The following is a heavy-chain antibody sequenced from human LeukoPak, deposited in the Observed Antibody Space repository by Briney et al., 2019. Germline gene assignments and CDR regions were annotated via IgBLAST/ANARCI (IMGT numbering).Heavy chain of an antibody. V-gene: IGHV3-48*03. CDR1: GFTFSSYE. CDR2: ISSSGSTI. CDR3: ARGLGGNHAFDI. Sequence: PGGSLRLSCAASGFTFSSYEMNWVRQAPGKGLEWVSYISSSGSTIYYADSVKGRFTISRDNAKNTLYLQMNSLRAEDTAVYYCARGLGGNHAFDIWGQGTMVTVSS. J-gene: IGHJ3*02. D-gene: IGHD4-23*01.